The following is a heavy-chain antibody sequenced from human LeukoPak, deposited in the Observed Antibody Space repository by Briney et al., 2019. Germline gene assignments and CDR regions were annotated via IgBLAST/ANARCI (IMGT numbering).Heavy chain of an antibody. J-gene: IGHJ3*02. CDR3: ARVGRGGSIVGATVSDAFDI. CDR1: GFTFGSYE. D-gene: IGHD1-26*01. V-gene: IGHV3-48*03. Sequence: GGSLRLSCAASGFTFGSYEMNWVRQAPGKGLEWVSYISSSGSTIYYADSVKGRFTISRDNAKNSLYLQMNSLRAEDTAVYYCARVGRGGSIVGATVSDAFDIWGQGTMVTVSS. CDR2: ISSSGSTI.